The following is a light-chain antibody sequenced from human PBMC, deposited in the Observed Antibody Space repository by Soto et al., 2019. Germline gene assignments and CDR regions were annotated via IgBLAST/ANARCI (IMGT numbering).Light chain of an antibody. CDR3: QQSSSSPRT. CDR2: FAS. J-gene: IGKJ1*01. V-gene: IGKV1-39*01. CDR1: QNIGNF. Sequence: DIQMIQSPSSLSASVGDRVTITCRASQNIGNFLHWYQHIPGKAPRVLIFFASDLESGVPSRFSGSGSGTLFNLSISPLQPEDVATYYCQQSSSSPRTFGPGTRVEIK.